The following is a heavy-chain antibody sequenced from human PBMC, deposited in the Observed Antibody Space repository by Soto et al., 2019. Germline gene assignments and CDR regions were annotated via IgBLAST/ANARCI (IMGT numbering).Heavy chain of an antibody. D-gene: IGHD1-1*01. CDR2: ISSGSTTI. CDR3: ARVRRNVASVYYGMDV. J-gene: IGHJ6*02. CDR1: GFSFSTST. Sequence: EVQLVESGGGSAQPGGSLRLSCAASGFSFSTSTMNWVRQAPGKGLEWVSYISSGSTTIYYADSVKGRFTIARDNGKNSLYLQMNSLRDEDTAVYYCARVRRNVASVYYGMDVWGQGTTGTVSS. V-gene: IGHV3-48*02.